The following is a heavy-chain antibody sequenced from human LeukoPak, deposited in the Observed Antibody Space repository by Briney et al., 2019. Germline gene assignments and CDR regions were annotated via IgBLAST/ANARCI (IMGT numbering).Heavy chain of an antibody. V-gene: IGHV3-30*18. CDR3: AKDQAAAGTLYYYYYMDV. Sequence: GGSLRLSCAASGFTFSSYGMHWVRQAPGKGLEWVAVISYDGSNKYYADSVKGRFTISRDNSKNTLYLQMNSLRAEDTAVYYCAKDQAAAGTLYYYYYMDVWGKGTTVTISS. CDR1: GFTFSSYG. J-gene: IGHJ6*03. CDR2: ISYDGSNK. D-gene: IGHD6-13*01.